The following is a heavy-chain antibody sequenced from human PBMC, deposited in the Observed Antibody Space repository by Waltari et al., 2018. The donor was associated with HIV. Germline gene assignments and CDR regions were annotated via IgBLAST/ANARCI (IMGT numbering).Heavy chain of an antibody. CDR2: IRYDGSNK. J-gene: IGHJ4*02. D-gene: IGHD3-22*01. CDR1: GFTFSSYG. CDR3: AKPDYYDSSGYPDY. V-gene: IGHV3-30*02. Sequence: QVQLVESGGGVVQPGGSLILSCAASGFTFSSYGMHWVRQAPGKGLEWVAFIRYDGSNKYYADSVKGRFTISRDNSKNTLYLQMNSLRAEDTAVYYCAKPDYYDSSGYPDYWGQGTLVTVSS.